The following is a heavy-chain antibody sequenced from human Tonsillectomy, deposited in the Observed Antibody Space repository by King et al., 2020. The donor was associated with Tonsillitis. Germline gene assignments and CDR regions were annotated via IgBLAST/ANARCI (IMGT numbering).Heavy chain of an antibody. CDR3: ARLRGGVAVEFDS. CDR2: IYSGGTT. V-gene: IGHV4-39*02. Sequence: LQLQESGPRLVKPSETLSLTCSVSGCSITSSSYFWGWIRQPPGKGLECLGTIYSGGTTHYHPSLKSRLSISVANNHFSLRLFSLTAADTAVYYCARLRGGVAVEFDSWGQGILVTVSS. CDR1: GCSITSSSYF. D-gene: IGHD2-21*01. J-gene: IGHJ4*02.